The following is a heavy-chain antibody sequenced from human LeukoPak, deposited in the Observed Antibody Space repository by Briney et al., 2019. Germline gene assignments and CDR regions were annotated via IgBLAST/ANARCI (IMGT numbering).Heavy chain of an antibody. D-gene: IGHD3-16*02. CDR3: ASLGYDYVWGSYRYPDY. Sequence: PGGSLRLSCEASGFTFSSYSMNWVRQAPGKGLEWVSYISSSSSTIYYADSVKGRFTISRDNAKNSLYLQMNSLRDEDTAVYYCASLGYDYVWGSYRYPDYWGQGTLVTVSS. CDR1: GFTFSSYS. V-gene: IGHV3-48*02. J-gene: IGHJ4*02. CDR2: ISSSSSTI.